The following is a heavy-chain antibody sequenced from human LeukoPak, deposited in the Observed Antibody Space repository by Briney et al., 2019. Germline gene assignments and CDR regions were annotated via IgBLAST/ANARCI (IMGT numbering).Heavy chain of an antibody. CDR3: ARVVWGFRGWFDP. Sequence: RPGGSLRLSCAASGFTVSSNYMSWVRQAPGKGLEWVSVIYSGGSTYYADSVKGRFTISRDNAKNSLYLQMNSLRAEDTAVYYCARVVWGFRGWFDPWGQGTLVTVSS. J-gene: IGHJ5*02. D-gene: IGHD3-16*01. CDR1: GFTVSSNY. CDR2: IYSGGST. V-gene: IGHV3-66*01.